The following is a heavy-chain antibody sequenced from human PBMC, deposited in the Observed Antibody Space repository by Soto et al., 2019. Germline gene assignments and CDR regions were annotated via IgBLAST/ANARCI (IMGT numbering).Heavy chain of an antibody. CDR2: ITDSGSGT. J-gene: IGHJ4*02. CDR3: AKRPVYSSSWHYFDY. CDR1: GFRFSSYG. V-gene: IGHV3-23*01. Sequence: GGSLRLSCAASGFRFSSYGMSWVRQAPGKGPEWVSTITDSGSGTYYADSVKGRFTISRDNFESTLYLQMNSLRVEDTAVYYCAKRPVYSSSWHYFDYWGQGTLVTVSS. D-gene: IGHD6-13*01.